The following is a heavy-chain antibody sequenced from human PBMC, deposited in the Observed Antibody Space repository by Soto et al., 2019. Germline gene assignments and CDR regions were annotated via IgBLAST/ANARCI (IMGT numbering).Heavy chain of an antibody. CDR3: AKDRRRGWFDP. CDR2: ISGSGGST. J-gene: IGHJ5*02. V-gene: IGHV3-23*01. CDR1: GFTFSSYA. Sequence: GESLKISCAASGFTFSSYAMSWVRQAPGKGLEWVSAISGSGGSTYYADSVKGRFTISRDNSKNTLYLQMNSLRAEDTAVYYCAKDRRRGWFDPWGQGTLVTVSS.